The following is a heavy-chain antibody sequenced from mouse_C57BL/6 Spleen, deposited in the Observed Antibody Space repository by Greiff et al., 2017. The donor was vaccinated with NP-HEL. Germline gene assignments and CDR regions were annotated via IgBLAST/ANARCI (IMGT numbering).Heavy chain of an antibody. CDR2: IYPGDGDT. V-gene: IGHV1-82*01. CDR3: ARPAQATDFDY. D-gene: IGHD3-2*02. CDR1: GYAFSSSW. Sequence: VQLQQSGPELVKPGASVKISCKASGYAFSSSWMTWVKQRPGKGLEWIGRIYPGDGDTNYNGKFKGKATLTADKSSSTAYMQLSSLTSEDSAVYFCARPAQATDFDYWGQGTTLTVSS. J-gene: IGHJ2*01.